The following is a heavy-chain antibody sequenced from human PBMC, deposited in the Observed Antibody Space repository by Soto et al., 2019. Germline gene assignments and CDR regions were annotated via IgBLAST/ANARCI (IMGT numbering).Heavy chain of an antibody. Sequence: GSLRLSCAASGFTFSSYAMSWVRQAPGKGLEWVSAISGSGGSTYYADSVKGRFTISRDNSKNTLYLQMNSLRAEDTAVYYCAKERIVVVVAATRLDYWGQGTLVTVS. D-gene: IGHD2-15*01. J-gene: IGHJ4*02. V-gene: IGHV3-23*01. CDR3: AKERIVVVVAATRLDY. CDR2: ISGSGGST. CDR1: GFTFSSYA.